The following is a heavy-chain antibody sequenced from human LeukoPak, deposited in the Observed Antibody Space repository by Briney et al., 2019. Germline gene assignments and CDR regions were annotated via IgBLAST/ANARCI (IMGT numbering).Heavy chain of an antibody. CDR3: AKDIYDYYDSSGYTD. CDR2: ISGDGGST. D-gene: IGHD3-22*01. CDR1: GFSFSGTY. Sequence: GGSLRLSCAASGFSFSGTYMSWVRQAPGEGPEWVSLISGDGGSTYYADSVKGRFTISRDNSKNSLYLQMNSLRTEDTALYYCAKDIYDYYDSSGYTDWGQGTLVTVSS. V-gene: IGHV3-43*02. J-gene: IGHJ4*02.